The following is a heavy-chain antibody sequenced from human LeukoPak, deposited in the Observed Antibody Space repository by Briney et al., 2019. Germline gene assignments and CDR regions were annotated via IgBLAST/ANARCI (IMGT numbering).Heavy chain of an antibody. J-gene: IGHJ4*02. CDR1: GYTFTGYY. Sequence: GASVKVSCKASGYTFTGYYMHWVRQAPGQGLEWMGWINPNSGGTNYAQKFQGRVTMTRDTSISTAYMELSRLRSDDTAVYYCARDRWSGGIFAPFDYWGQGTLVTVSS. D-gene: IGHD2-15*01. CDR2: INPNSGGT. CDR3: ARDRWSGGIFAPFDY. V-gene: IGHV1-2*02.